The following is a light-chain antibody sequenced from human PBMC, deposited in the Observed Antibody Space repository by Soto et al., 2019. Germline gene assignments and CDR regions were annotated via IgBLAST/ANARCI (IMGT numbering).Light chain of an antibody. CDR3: QQYNAYPLT. CDR2: AAS. Sequence: DIQVTQSPSSLSASVGDRVTITCQTSQGIRHQLSWCQLKPGKAPKSLIYAASSVQSGVPSRFSGSGSERDFTLNISSLQPEDFATDYCQQYNAYPLTFGGGTKVEI. J-gene: IGKJ4*01. CDR1: QGIRHQ. V-gene: IGKV1-16*01.